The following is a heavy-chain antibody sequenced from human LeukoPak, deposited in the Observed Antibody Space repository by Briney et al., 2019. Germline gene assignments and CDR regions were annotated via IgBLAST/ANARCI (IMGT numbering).Heavy chain of an antibody. CDR3: ARGGSGIAAAGTNY. Sequence: ASVKVSCKASGYTFTRYDINWVRQATGQGLEWMGWMNPNSGNTGYAQKFQGRVTMTRNTSISTAYMELSSLRSGDTAVYYCARGGSGIAAAGTNYWGQGTLVTVSS. V-gene: IGHV1-8*01. CDR1: GYTFTRYD. CDR2: MNPNSGNT. J-gene: IGHJ4*02. D-gene: IGHD6-13*01.